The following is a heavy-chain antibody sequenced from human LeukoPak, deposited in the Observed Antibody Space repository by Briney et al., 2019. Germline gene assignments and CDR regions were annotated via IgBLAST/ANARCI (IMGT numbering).Heavy chain of an antibody. Sequence: SETLSLTCTVSGGSISSYYWSWIRQPAGKGLEWIGRIYTSGSTNYNPSLKSRVTMSVDTSKNQFSLKLSSVTAADTAVYYYARDESPEYYDFWSGYYRYWYFDLWGRGTLVTVSS. V-gene: IGHV4-4*07. J-gene: IGHJ2*01. D-gene: IGHD3-3*01. CDR1: GGSISSYY. CDR3: ARDESPEYYDFWSGYYRYWYFDL. CDR2: IYTSGST.